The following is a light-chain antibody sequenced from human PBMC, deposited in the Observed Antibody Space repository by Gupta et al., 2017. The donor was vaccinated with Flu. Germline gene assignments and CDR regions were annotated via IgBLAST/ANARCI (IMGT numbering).Light chain of an antibody. CDR2: WAS. V-gene: IGKV4-1*01. CDR3: QQYDSTPLT. Sequence: SLGERATINCKSSQSVLYSSNNKNYLAWYQQKPGQPPKLLIYWASTRESGVPDRFSGSGSGTDFTLTISSLQAEDVAVYYCQQYDSTPLTFGGGTNVEIK. J-gene: IGKJ4*01. CDR1: QSVLYSSNNKNY.